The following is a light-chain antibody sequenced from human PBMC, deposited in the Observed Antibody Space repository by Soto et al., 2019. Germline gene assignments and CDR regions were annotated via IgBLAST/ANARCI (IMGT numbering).Light chain of an antibody. CDR2: EVS. J-gene: IGLJ2*01. Sequence: QSVLTQPASVSGSPGQSITISCTGTSSDVGGYNYVSWYQQHPGKAPKLMIYEVSNRPSGVSNRFSGSKSGNTASLTISGLQAEDEADYYCSSYTSSSTQVFGGETKLTVL. V-gene: IGLV2-14*01. CDR3: SSYTSSSTQV. CDR1: SSDVGGYNY.